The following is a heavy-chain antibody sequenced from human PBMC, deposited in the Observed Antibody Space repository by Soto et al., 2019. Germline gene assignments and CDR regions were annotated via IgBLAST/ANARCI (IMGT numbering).Heavy chain of an antibody. CDR2: ISYDGSNK. V-gene: IGHV3-30-3*01. J-gene: IGHJ6*02. CDR1: GFTFSSYA. Sequence: XGSLRLSCAAAGFTFSSYAMHWVRQAPGKGLDWVAVISYDGSNKYYADSVKGRFTISRDNSKNTLYLQMNSLRAEDTAVYYCARDLAYSGYDVNTDYYGMDVWGQGTTVTVSS. CDR3: ARDLAYSGYDVNTDYYGMDV. D-gene: IGHD5-12*01.